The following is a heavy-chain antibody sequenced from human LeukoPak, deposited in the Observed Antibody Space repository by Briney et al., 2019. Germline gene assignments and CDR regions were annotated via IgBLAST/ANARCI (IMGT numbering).Heavy chain of an antibody. CDR2: INHSGST. V-gene: IGHV4-34*01. CDR1: GGSFSGYY. J-gene: IGHJ3*02. Sequence: SETLSLTCAVYGGSFSGYYWSWIRQPPGKGLEWIGEINHSGSTNYNPSLKSRVTISVDTSKNQFSLRLSSVTAADTAVYYCARGYPYGSGSYYKSRAFDIWGQGTMVTVSS. D-gene: IGHD3-10*01. CDR3: ARGYPYGSGSYYKSRAFDI.